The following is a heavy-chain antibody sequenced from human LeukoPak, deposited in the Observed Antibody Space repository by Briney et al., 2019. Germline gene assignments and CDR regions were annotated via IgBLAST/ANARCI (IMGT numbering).Heavy chain of an antibody. CDR1: GASISHYY. CDR2: IHTSGGS. D-gene: IGHD1-26*01. J-gene: IGHJ4*02. Sequence: PSETLSLTCTVSGASISHYYWSWIRQTPEKGLEWMGHIHTSGGSSPYPSLKSRLTMSIDTSRNQFSLKPTSVTAADTAVYFCARLGSYHDFWGQGALVTVSS. CDR3: ARLGSYHDF. V-gene: IGHV4-4*09.